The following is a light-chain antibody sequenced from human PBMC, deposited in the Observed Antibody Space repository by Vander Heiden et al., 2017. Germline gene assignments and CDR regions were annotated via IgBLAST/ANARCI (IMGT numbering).Light chain of an antibody. CDR2: DAS. V-gene: IGKV3-11*01. Sequence: EIVLTQSPATLSLSPGERATLSCRASQSVSSSLAWYQQKPGQAPRPLLYDASNSATGIPARFSRSGSGTDFTLTIMSLVPEDFAVYYCLQRRDWGRTFRQGTRVGLK. CDR1: QSVSSS. CDR3: LQRRDWGRT. J-gene: IGKJ1*01.